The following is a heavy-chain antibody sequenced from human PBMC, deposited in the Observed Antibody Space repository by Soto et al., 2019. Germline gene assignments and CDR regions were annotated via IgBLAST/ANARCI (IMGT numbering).Heavy chain of an antibody. CDR3: GDHPGGGGY. CDR1: GFTVSNNY. V-gene: IGHV3-53*01. J-gene: IGHJ4*02. Sequence: EVQLVESGGGLIQPGGSLRLSCAVSGFTVSNNYMSWVRQAPGKGLEGVSVIYSGGYTAYGDSVKGRFTISRDNSKNTLFFKMKSLGAGDPGGYYGGDHPGGGGYWGQGTLVTVSS. CDR2: IYSGGYT. D-gene: IGHD3-16*01.